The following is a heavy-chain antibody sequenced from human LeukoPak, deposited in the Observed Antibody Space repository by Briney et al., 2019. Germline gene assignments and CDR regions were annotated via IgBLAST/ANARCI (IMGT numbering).Heavy chain of an antibody. CDR1: GFTFSNYG. CDR3: ARDLYSSSFDY. Sequence: PGRSLRLSCAASGFTFSNYGMHWVRQAPGKGLEWVAVIWSDGSSKSYADSVKGRFTISRDNSKNTVYLQMNSLRDEDTAVYYCARDLYSSSFDYWGQGTLVTVSS. V-gene: IGHV3-33*01. CDR2: IWSDGSSK. D-gene: IGHD6-13*01. J-gene: IGHJ4*02.